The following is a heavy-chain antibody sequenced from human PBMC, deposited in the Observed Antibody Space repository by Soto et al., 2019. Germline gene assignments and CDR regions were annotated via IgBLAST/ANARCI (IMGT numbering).Heavy chain of an antibody. D-gene: IGHD4-4*01. Sequence: ASETLSLTCAVYGGSFSGYYWSWIRQPPGKGLEWIGEINHSGSTNYNPSLKSRVTISVDTSKNQFSLKLSSVTAADTAVYYCARLTTTYYYYMDVWGKGTTVTVSS. J-gene: IGHJ6*03. CDR2: INHSGST. V-gene: IGHV4-34*01. CDR3: ARLTTTYYYYMDV. CDR1: GGSFSGYY.